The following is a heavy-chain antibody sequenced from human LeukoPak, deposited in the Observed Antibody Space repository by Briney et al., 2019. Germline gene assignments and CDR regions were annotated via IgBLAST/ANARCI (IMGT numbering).Heavy chain of an antibody. V-gene: IGHV4-59*12. CDR1: GGSISSYY. CDR2: IYHSGST. Sequence: SETLSLTCTVSGGSISSYYWSWIRQPPGKGLEWIGEIYHSGSTNYNPSLKSRVTISVDKSKNQFSLKLSSVTAADTAVYYCASLGVLGYYDSSGFGYWGQGTLVTVSS. J-gene: IGHJ4*02. D-gene: IGHD3-22*01. CDR3: ASLGVLGYYDSSGFGY.